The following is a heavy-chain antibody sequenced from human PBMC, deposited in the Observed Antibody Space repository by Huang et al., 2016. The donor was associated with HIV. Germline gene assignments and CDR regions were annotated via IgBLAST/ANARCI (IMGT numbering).Heavy chain of an antibody. D-gene: IGHD1-7*01. CDR3: ATKTGAMDI. V-gene: IGHV3-7*01. CDR2: IKQDESEK. CDR1: TFSFGAYW. J-gene: IGHJ6*02. Sequence: VESGGRLVQPGGSIRLSCVGSTFSFGAYWMSWVRQTPGKGREWVAKIKQDESEKYYVESVKGRFNISRDKAKKILFLQMDNVRVEDTATYYCATKTGAMDIWGQGTAVTVS.